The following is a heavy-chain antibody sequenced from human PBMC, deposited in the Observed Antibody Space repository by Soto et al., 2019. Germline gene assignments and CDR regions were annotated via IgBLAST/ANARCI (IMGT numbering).Heavy chain of an antibody. CDR2: IWYDGSSK. V-gene: IGHV3-33*01. J-gene: IGHJ6*02. CDR1: GFPFSSYG. CDR3: ARKISSRVPASWGMDV. Sequence: PGGSLRLSCAASGFPFSSYGMHWVRQAPGKGLEWVAVIWYDGSSKYYADSVKGRFTISRDNSKNTLYLQMNSLRAEDTAVYYCARKISSRVPASWGMDVWGQGTTVTVSS. D-gene: IGHD2-15*01.